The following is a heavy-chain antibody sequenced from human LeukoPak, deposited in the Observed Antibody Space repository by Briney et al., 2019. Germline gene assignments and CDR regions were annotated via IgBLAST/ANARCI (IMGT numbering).Heavy chain of an antibody. D-gene: IGHD6-19*01. CDR2: INPNSGGT. V-gene: IGHV1-2*02. Sequence: ASVKVSCKASGYTFTGYYMHWVRQAPGQGLEWMGWINPNSGGTNYAQKFQGRVTMTRDTSISTAYMELSRLRSDDTAVYYCARDMRYSSGWYGGGNFDYWGQGTRVTVSS. CDR3: ARDMRYSSGWYGGGNFDY. CDR1: GYTFTGYY. J-gene: IGHJ4*02.